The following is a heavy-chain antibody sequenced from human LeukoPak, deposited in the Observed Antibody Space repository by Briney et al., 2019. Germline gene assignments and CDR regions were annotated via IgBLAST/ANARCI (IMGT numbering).Heavy chain of an antibody. D-gene: IGHD6-13*01. J-gene: IGHJ6*03. V-gene: IGHV6-1*01. CDR1: GDSVSSNSAA. CDR2: TYYRSKWYN. CDR3: ARALAAAGIWYNYYYYMDV. Sequence: SQTLSLTCAISGDSVSSNSAAWNWIRQSPSRGLEWLGRTYYRSKWYNDYAVSVKSRITINPDTSKNQFSLQLNSVTPEDTAVYYCARALAAAGIWYNYYYYMDVWGKGTTVTVSS.